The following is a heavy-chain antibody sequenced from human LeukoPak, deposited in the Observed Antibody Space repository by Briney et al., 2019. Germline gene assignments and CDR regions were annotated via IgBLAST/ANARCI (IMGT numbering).Heavy chain of an antibody. Sequence: PGGSLRLSCGGSGFSFSTAWMSWVRQAPGKGLEWVGRIKAKGYGETTDYAAPVRGRFSISRDDSKSTLYLQMNSLKTEDTAMYYCVIDDYYDKSGPSGADYFDYWGQGTLVTVSS. CDR3: VIDDYYDKSGPSGADYFDY. J-gene: IGHJ4*02. CDR2: IKAKGYGETT. D-gene: IGHD3-22*01. CDR1: GFSFSTAW. V-gene: IGHV3-15*01.